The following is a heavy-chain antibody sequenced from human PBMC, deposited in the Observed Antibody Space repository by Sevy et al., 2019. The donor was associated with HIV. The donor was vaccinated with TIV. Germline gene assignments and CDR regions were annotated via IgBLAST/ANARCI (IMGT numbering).Heavy chain of an antibody. Sequence: GGSLRLSCAVSGFTFSSYAMNWVRQSPGMGLEWVSGISGSGVSTYYADSVKGRFTISRDNSKNTLYLEMHTLRADDTALYYCAGGRYDSSGSFDAFDIWGLGTTVTVSS. CDR2: ISGSGVST. D-gene: IGHD3-22*01. J-gene: IGHJ3*02. V-gene: IGHV3-23*01. CDR1: GFTFSSYA. CDR3: AGGRYDSSGSFDAFDI.